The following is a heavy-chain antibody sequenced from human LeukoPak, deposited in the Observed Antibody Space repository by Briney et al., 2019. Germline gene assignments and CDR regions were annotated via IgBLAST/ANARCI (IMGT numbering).Heavy chain of an antibody. V-gene: IGHV3-30*18. CDR2: ISYDGSNK. J-gene: IGHJ4*02. Sequence: GGSLRLSCAASGFTFSSYGMHWVRQAPGKGLEWVAVISYDGSNKYYADSVKGRFTISRDNSKNTLYLQMNSLRAEDTAVYYCAKAYSGYDFDYWGQGTLVTVSS. D-gene: IGHD5-12*01. CDR1: GFTFSSYG. CDR3: AKAYSGYDFDY.